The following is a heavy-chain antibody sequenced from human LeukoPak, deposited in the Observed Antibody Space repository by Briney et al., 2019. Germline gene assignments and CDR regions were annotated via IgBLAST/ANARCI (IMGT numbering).Heavy chain of an antibody. CDR1: GFTFSSYA. J-gene: IGHJ4*02. Sequence: PGGSLRLSCAASGFTFSSYAMSWVRQAPGKGLEWVSAISGSGGSTYYADSVKGRFTISRDNSKNTLYLQMNSLRAEDTAVYYCAKGLITIFGVVSYYFDYWGQGTLFTVSS. CDR2: ISGSGGST. D-gene: IGHD3-3*01. V-gene: IGHV3-23*01. CDR3: AKGLITIFGVVSYYFDY.